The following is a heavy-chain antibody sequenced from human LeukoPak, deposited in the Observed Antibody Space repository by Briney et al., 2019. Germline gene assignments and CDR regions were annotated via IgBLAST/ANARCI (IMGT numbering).Heavy chain of an antibody. J-gene: IGHJ4*02. V-gene: IGHV3-33*01. CDR2: IWYDGSNK. Sequence: PGGSLRLSCAASGFTFSSYGMHWVRQAPGKGLEWVAVIWYDGSNKYYADSVKGLFTISRDNSKNTLYLQMNSLRAEDTAVYYCAREGTAARHFDYWGQGTLVTVSS. D-gene: IGHD6-6*01. CDR3: AREGTAARHFDY. CDR1: GFTFSSYG.